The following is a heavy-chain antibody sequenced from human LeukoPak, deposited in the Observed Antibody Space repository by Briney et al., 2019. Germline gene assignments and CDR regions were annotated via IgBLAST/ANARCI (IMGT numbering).Heavy chain of an antibody. J-gene: IGHJ3*02. CDR3: ARQGKYYYDSSAFDAFDI. V-gene: IGHV4-59*08. CDR1: GGSFSGYY. CDR2: IYYSGST. Sequence: SETLSLTCAVYGGSFSGYYWSWIRQPPGKGLEWIGYIYYSGSTNYNPSLKSRVTISVDTSKNQFSLKLSSVTAADTAVYYCARQGKYYYDSSAFDAFDIWGQGTMVTVSS. D-gene: IGHD3-22*01.